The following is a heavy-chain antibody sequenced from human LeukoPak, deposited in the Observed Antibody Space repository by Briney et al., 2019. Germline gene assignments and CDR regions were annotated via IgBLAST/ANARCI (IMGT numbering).Heavy chain of an antibody. Sequence: SETLSLTCTVSGGSISSGGYYWSWIRQHPGRGLEWIGYIYYSGSTYYNPSLKSRVTISVDTSKNQFSLKLSSVTAADTAVYYCARTLYGIFDYWGQGTLVTVSS. CDR1: GGSISSGGYY. CDR2: IYYSGST. D-gene: IGHD2-2*02. V-gene: IGHV4-31*03. CDR3: ARTLYGIFDY. J-gene: IGHJ4*02.